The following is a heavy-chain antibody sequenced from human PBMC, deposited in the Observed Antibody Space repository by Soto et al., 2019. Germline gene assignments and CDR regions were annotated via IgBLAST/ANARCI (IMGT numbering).Heavy chain of an antibody. J-gene: IGHJ1*01. D-gene: IGHD1-26*01. CDR1: GGSVNNNDYY. Sequence: QVQLQESGPGLVKASQTLSLTCPVSGGSVNNNDYYWSWIRQPPGKGLEWIGNMHYSGSTGYNPSLRSRVSMSVDTSKNHFSLKMNSVTPADTAVYYCARDSGSGSLWGQGTLVTVSS. CDR3: ARDSGSGSL. V-gene: IGHV4-30-4*01. CDR2: MHYSGST.